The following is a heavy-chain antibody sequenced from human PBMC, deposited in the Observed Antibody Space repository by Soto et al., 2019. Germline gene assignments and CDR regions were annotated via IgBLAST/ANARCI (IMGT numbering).Heavy chain of an antibody. CDR3: ARALGTNYDFWSGYYPPYYFGY. CDR2: INHSGST. D-gene: IGHD3-3*01. Sequence: SEKLSLTCSVYGGSFSGYYWSWIRQPPGKGLEWIGEINHSGSTNYNPSLKSRVTISVDTSKNQFSLKLSSVTAADTAVYYCARALGTNYDFWSGYYPPYYFGYRGQGNLVTVSS. CDR1: GGSFSGYY. J-gene: IGHJ4*02. V-gene: IGHV4-34*01.